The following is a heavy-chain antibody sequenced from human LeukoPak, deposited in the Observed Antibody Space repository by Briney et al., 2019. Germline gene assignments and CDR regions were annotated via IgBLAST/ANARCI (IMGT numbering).Heavy chain of an antibody. CDR3: ARAKTGYYPYCDY. CDR2: INSDGSST. V-gene: IGHV3-74*01. CDR1: GFTFSSYW. Sequence: GGSLRLSCAASGFTFSSYWMHWVRQAPGKGLVWVSRINSDGSSTSYADSVKGRFTISRDNAKNTLYLQMNSLRAEDTAVYYCARAKTGYYPYCDYWGQGTLVTVSS. D-gene: IGHD3-9*01. J-gene: IGHJ4*02.